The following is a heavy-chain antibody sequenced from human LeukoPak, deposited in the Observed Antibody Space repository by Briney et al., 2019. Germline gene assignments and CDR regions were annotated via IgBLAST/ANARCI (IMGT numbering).Heavy chain of an antibody. CDR3: ARGTLPDRATDY. D-gene: IGHD1-14*01. CDR1: GGSISSGGYY. Sequence: SETLSLTCTVSGGSISSGGYYWSWIRQHPGKGLEWIGYIYYSGSTYYNPSLKSRVTISVDTSKNQFSLKPSSVTAADTAVYYCARGTLPDRATDYWGQGTLVTVSS. CDR2: IYYSGST. V-gene: IGHV4-31*03. J-gene: IGHJ4*02.